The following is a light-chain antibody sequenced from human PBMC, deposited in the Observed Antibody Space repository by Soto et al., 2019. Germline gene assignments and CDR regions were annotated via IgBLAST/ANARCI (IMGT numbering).Light chain of an antibody. CDR2: DAS. J-gene: IGKJ5*01. Sequence: IVMTQSPATLSVSPGERATLSCRASHSVSSDLAWYQQKPGQSPRLLIFDASTRATGIPARFSGSGSGTEFTLTISNLQSEDFAVYYCHQYNKWPPITFGQGTRLEIK. CDR1: HSVSSD. V-gene: IGKV3-15*01. CDR3: HQYNKWPPIT.